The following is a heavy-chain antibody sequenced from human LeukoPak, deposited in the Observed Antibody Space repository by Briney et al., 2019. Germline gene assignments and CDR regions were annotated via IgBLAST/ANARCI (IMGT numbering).Heavy chain of an antibody. CDR1: SGSISSSSYY. D-gene: IGHD4-17*01. CDR3: ASEGTVNYYYYMDV. CDR2: IYYSGST. J-gene: IGHJ6*03. Sequence: SETLSLTCTVSSGSISSSSYYWGWIRQPPGKGLEWIGSIYYSGSTYNNPSLKSRVTISVDTSKNQFSLKLSSVTAADTAVYYCASEGTVNYYYYMDVWGKGTTVTVSS. V-gene: IGHV4-39*07.